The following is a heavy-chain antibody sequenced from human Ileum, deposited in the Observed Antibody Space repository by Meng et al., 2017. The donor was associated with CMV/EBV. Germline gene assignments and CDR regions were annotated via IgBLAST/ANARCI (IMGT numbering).Heavy chain of an antibody. Sequence: SVKVSCKASGESYNSYAISWVRQAPGQGLEWMGGIIPIFRTTNYAQRFQGRATITTGEATSTVYMELSSLTSDDTAVYYCATAPRGDYEPYYYYGFDVWGPGTTVTVSS. CDR2: IIPIFRTT. CDR1: GESYNSYA. J-gene: IGHJ6*02. V-gene: IGHV1-69*05. D-gene: IGHD4-17*01. CDR3: ATAPRGDYEPYYYYGFDV.